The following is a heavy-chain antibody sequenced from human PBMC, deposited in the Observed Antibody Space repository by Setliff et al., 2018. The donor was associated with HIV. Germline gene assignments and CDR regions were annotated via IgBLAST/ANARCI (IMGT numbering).Heavy chain of an antibody. CDR1: GFTFSNYD. V-gene: IGHV3-21*01. J-gene: IGHJ6*03. CDR3: ARDGSHWYMDV. CDR2: ISSSSTYI. D-gene: IGHD1-26*01. Sequence: PGGSLRLSCATSGFTFSNYDMNWVRQAPGKGLEWVSSISSSSTYIFYADSVKGRFTISRDNAKNSLYLQMNSLRAEDTAVYYCARDGSHWYMDVWGKGTTVTVSS.